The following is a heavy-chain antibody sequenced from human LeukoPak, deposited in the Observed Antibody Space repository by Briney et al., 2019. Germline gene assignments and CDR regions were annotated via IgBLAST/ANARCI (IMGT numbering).Heavy chain of an antibody. CDR2: IDSDGSGT. Sequence: PGGSLRLSCAASGFAFGSYAMSWVRQAPGKGLVWFSRIDSDGSGTSYADSVKGRFTISRDDVKNMLYLQMNSLRVEDTGLYYCSTVERFWGQGTLVTVSS. V-gene: IGHV3-74*01. CDR3: STVERF. D-gene: IGHD3-16*01. CDR1: GFAFGSYA. J-gene: IGHJ4*02.